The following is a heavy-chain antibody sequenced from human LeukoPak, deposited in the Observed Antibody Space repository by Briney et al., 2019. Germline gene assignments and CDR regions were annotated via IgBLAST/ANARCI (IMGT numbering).Heavy chain of an antibody. CDR2: IYHSGST. CDR1: GGSISGYS. J-gene: IGHJ5*02. D-gene: IGHD3-10*01. CDR3: ARTMVRGAYNWFDP. Sequence: PSETLSLTCTVSGGSISGYSWSWIRQPPGKGLEWIGYIYHSGSTYYNPSLKSRVTISVDRSKNQFSLKLSSVTAADTAVYYCARTMVRGAYNWFDPWGQGTLVTVSS. V-gene: IGHV4-30-2*01.